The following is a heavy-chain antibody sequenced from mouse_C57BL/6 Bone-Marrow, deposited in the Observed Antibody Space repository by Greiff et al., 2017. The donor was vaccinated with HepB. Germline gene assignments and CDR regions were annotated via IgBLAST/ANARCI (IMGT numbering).Heavy chain of an antibody. V-gene: IGHV7-1*01. CDR2: SRNKANDYTT. Sequence: EVKVVESGGGLVQSGRSLRLSCATSGFTFSDFYMEWVRQAPGKGLEWIAASRNKANDYTTEYSASVKGRFIVSRDTSQSILYLQMNALRAEDTAIYYCARDLSRGYFDVWGTGTTVTVSS. CDR1: GFTFSDFY. J-gene: IGHJ1*03. CDR3: ARDLSRGYFDV.